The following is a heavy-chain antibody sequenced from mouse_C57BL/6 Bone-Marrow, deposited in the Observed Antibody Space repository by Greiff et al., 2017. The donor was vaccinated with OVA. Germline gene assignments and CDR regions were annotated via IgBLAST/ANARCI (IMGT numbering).Heavy chain of an antibody. CDR2: IYPRRGNT. V-gene: IGHV1-81*01. D-gene: IGHD1-1*01. Sequence: VQLQQSGAELARPGASVTLSCKASGYTFTSYGISWVKQRTGQGLEWIGEIYPRRGNTYYNEKFKGKATLTADKSSSTAYMELRSLTSEDSAVYFCARPTTVGYWGQGTTLTVSS. CDR3: ARPTTVGY. CDR1: GYTFTSYG. J-gene: IGHJ2*01.